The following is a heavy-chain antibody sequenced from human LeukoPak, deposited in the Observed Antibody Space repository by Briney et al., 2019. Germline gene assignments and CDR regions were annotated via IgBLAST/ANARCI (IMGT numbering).Heavy chain of an antibody. Sequence: PGGSLRLSCADSGFTFDAYGMTWVRQAPGKGLEWVSGINWNGGTTGYADSVKGRFTISRDNAKNSLYLQMSSLRAEDTALYHCARTRYSGSYGGADYWGQGTLVTVSS. D-gene: IGHD1-26*01. CDR2: INWNGGTT. CDR3: ARTRYSGSYGGADY. J-gene: IGHJ4*02. CDR1: GFTFDAYG. V-gene: IGHV3-20*01.